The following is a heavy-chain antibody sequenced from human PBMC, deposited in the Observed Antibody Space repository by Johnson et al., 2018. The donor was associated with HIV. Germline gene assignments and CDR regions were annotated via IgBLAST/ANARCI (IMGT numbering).Heavy chain of an antibody. Sequence: VQLVESGGGVVQPGGSLRLSCAASGFTFSNAWMTWVRQAPGKGLEWVANIKQDGSEKYYVDSVKGRFTISRDNAKNSLYLQMNSLTSEDTAVYYCAKDLGGSKTEEGVTDYYGFWTSYPVQDPRVVVGSFDIWGHGTMVTVSS. V-gene: IGHV3-7*01. CDR3: AKDLGGSKTEEGVTDYYGFWTSYPVQDPRVVVGSFDI. CDR2: IKQDGSEK. CDR1: GFTFSNAW. J-gene: IGHJ3*02. D-gene: IGHD3-3*01.